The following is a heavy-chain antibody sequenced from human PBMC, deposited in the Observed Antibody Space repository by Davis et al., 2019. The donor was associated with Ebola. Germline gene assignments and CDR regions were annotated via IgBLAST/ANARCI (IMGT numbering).Heavy chain of an antibody. D-gene: IGHD6-13*01. CDR1: GFTFSSYG. CDR2: IRYDGSNK. V-gene: IGHV3-30*02. Sequence: PGGSLRLSCAASGFTFSSYGMHWVRQAPGKGLEWVAFIRYDGSNKYYADSVKGRFTISRDNSKNTLYLQMNSLRAEDTAVYYCAKTPAFSSSWYGWGQGTLVTVSS. J-gene: IGHJ4*02. CDR3: AKTPAFSSSWYG.